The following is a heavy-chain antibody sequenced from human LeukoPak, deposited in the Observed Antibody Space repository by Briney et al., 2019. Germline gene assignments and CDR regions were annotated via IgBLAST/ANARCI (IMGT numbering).Heavy chain of an antibody. CDR1: GGSISGSF. D-gene: IGHD3-10*01. Sequence: SETLSLTCTVSGGSISGSFWHWIRQPPGKGLEWMGYVFDSGTTAYNPSLKRRVTMSLDTSKSQFSLNLSSVTAADTALYYCAKDMGPSITEGRYYYGMDVWGQGTTVTVSS. J-gene: IGHJ6*02. CDR3: AKDMGPSITEGRYYYGMDV. V-gene: IGHV4-59*01. CDR2: VFDSGTT.